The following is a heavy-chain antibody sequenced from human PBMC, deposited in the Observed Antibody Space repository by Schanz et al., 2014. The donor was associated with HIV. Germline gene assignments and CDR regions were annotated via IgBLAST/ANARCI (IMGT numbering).Heavy chain of an antibody. CDR1: GFTFDEYP. V-gene: IGHV3-21*01. Sequence: VQLVESGGGLVQPGRSLRLSCAASGFTFDEYPMHWVRQAPGKGLEWVSSISSSSSYIYYADSVKGRFTISRDNAKNSLYLQMNSLRAEDTAVYYCARDPLYYYDSSGPADYWGQGTLVTVSS. J-gene: IGHJ4*02. CDR2: ISSSSSYI. D-gene: IGHD3-22*01. CDR3: ARDPLYYYDSSGPADY.